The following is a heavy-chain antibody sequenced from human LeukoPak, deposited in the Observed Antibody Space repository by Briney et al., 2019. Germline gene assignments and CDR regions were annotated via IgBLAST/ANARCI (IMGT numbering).Heavy chain of an antibody. D-gene: IGHD3-3*01. Sequence: GGSLRLSCAAPGFTFDDYAMHWVRQAPGKGLEWVSGISWNSGSIGYADSVKGRFTISRDNAKNSLYLQMNSLRAEDMALYYCAKDTQYDFWSGYWDYWGQGTLVTVSS. V-gene: IGHV3-9*03. CDR1: GFTFDDYA. CDR3: AKDTQYDFWSGYWDY. J-gene: IGHJ4*02. CDR2: ISWNSGSI.